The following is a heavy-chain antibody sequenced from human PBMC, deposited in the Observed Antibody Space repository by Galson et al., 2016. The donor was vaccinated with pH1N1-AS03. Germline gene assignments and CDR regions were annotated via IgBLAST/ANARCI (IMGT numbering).Heavy chain of an antibody. Sequence: SLRLSCAASGFIFSNYAMSWVRQAPGKGLECVSAITSRGSTYYADSVKGRFTISRDNSKNTLYLQMNSLRAEDTAVYYCAKDPIQYGDYVWYFDYWGQGTLVTVSS. D-gene: IGHD4-17*01. CDR3: AKDPIQYGDYVWYFDY. V-gene: IGHV3-23*01. CDR1: GFIFSNYA. J-gene: IGHJ4*02. CDR2: ITSRGST.